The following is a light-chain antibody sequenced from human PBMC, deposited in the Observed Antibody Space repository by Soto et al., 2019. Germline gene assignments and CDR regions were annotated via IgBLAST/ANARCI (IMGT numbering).Light chain of an antibody. V-gene: IGLV1-40*01. Sequence: QSVLTQPPSVSGAPGQRVTISCTGSSSNIGAGYDVHWYQQLPGTAHKLLIYGNSNRPSGVPDRFSGSKSGTSASLAITGLEAEDEADYYCQSYDSSLSGSSVFGTGTKVTVL. CDR3: QSYDSSLSGSSV. CDR2: GNS. CDR1: SSNIGAGYD. J-gene: IGLJ1*01.